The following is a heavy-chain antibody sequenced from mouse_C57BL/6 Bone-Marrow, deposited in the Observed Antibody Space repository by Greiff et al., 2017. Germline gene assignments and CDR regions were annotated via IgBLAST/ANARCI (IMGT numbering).Heavy chain of an antibody. D-gene: IGHD1-1*01. Sequence: VQLKESGAELARPGASVKLSCKASGYTFTSYGISWVKQRTGQGLEWIGEIYPRSGNTYYNEKFKGKATLTADKSSSTAYMELRSLTSEDSAVYFCARLYYGSSLAWFAYWGQGTLVTVSA. CDR3: ARLYYGSSLAWFAY. V-gene: IGHV1-81*01. CDR1: GYTFTSYG. CDR2: IYPRSGNT. J-gene: IGHJ3*01.